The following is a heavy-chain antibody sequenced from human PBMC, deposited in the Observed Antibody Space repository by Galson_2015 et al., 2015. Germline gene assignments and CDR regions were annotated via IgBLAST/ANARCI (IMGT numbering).Heavy chain of an antibody. D-gene: IGHD3-3*01. CDR1: GDSVSSNSAA. CDR3: ARGAYYDFWSSYDYYYYGMDV. Sequence: CAISGDSVSSNSAAWNWIRQSPSRGLEWLGRTYYRSKWYNDYAVSVKSRITINPDTSRNQFSLQLNSVAPEDTAVYYCARGAYYDFWSSYDYYYYGMDVWGQGTTVTVSS. V-gene: IGHV6-1*01. J-gene: IGHJ6*02. CDR2: TYYRSKWYN.